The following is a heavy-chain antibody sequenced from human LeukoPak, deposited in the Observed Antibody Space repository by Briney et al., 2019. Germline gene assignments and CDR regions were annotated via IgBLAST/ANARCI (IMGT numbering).Heavy chain of an antibody. Sequence: SETLSLTCTVSGGSISSYYWSWLRQPPGKGLEWIGYIYTSGSTNYNPSLKSRVTISLDTSTNQFSLRLSSVTAADTAVYYCARNTAMDYYYYYVDVWGTGTTVTVSS. D-gene: IGHD5-18*01. CDR2: IYTSGST. J-gene: IGHJ6*03. CDR1: GGSISSYY. V-gene: IGHV4-4*09. CDR3: ARNTAMDYYYYYVDV.